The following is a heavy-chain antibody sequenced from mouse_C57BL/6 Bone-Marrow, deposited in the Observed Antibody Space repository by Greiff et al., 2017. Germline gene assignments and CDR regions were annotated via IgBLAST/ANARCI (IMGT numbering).Heavy chain of an antibody. CDR2: IWSGGST. CDR1: GFSLTSYG. D-gene: IGHD1-1*01. V-gene: IGHV2-4*01. CDR3: AKITTVVAGDAMDY. Sequence: VQLQQPGPGLVQPSQCLSITCTASGFSLTSYGVHWVRQPPGQGLEWLGVIWSGGSTDYNAAFISRLDISNDNTKSLVFCKMNSRQAADAARDYCAKITTVVAGDAMDYWGQGTSVTVSS. J-gene: IGHJ4*01.